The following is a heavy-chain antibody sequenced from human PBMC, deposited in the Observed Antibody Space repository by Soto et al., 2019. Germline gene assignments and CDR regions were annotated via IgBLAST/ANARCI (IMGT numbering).Heavy chain of an antibody. V-gene: IGHV1-8*01. J-gene: IGHJ5*02. CDR3: ARERPGRFDP. Sequence: QVQLVQSGAEVKKPGASVKVSCTASGYTFTRYDINWVRQATGQGLEWMGWMNPNSGNTGYAQKFQGRVTMTRNTSLSTDYVEMSSLRSADTAVYYCARERPGRFDPWGQGTLVTVSS. CDR1: GYTFTRYD. CDR2: MNPNSGNT.